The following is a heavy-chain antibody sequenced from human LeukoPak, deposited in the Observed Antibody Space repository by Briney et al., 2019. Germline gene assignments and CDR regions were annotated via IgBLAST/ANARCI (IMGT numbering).Heavy chain of an antibody. CDR2: IYYSGST. Sequence: SSETLSLTCTVSGGSISSGDYYWSWIRQPPGKGLEWIGYIYYSGSTYYNPSLKSRVTISVDTSKNQFSLKLSSVTAADTAVYYCARVGGTNYYYYGMDVWGQGTTVTVSS. D-gene: IGHD1-26*01. CDR3: ARVGGTNYYYYGMDV. CDR1: GGSISSGDYY. V-gene: IGHV4-30-4*02. J-gene: IGHJ6*02.